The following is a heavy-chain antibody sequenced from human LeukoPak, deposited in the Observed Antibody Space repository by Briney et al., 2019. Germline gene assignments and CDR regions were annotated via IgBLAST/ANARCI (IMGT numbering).Heavy chain of an antibody. J-gene: IGHJ3*02. D-gene: IGHD5-18*01. Sequence: SETLSLTCSVSGGSISSSSYYWGWIRQPPGKGLEWIGSIYYSGSSYYNTSLKSRVSISVDTSKNQFSLKLSSVTAADTAVYYCARVLGSYGRTDAFDIWGQETMVTVSS. V-gene: IGHV4-39*01. CDR3: ARVLGSYGRTDAFDI. CDR2: IYYSGSS. CDR1: GGSISSSSYY.